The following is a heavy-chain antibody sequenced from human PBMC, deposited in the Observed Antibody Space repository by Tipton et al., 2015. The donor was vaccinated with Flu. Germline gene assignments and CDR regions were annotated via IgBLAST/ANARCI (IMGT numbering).Heavy chain of an antibody. Sequence: SLRLSCAASGFTFSGNYMSWIRQAPGKGLEWVSYISSSGSTIYYADSVKGRFTISRDNAKNSLYLQMNSLRAEDTAVYYCARTRRDVGGYYYWGQGTLVTVSS. CDR1: GFTFSGNY. CDR2: ISSSGSTI. J-gene: IGHJ4*02. D-gene: IGHD3-22*01. CDR3: ARTRRDVGGYYY. V-gene: IGHV3-11*04.